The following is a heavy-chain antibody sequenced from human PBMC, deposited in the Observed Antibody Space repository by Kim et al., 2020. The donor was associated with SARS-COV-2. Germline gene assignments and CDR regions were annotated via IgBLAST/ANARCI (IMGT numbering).Heavy chain of an antibody. CDR1: GYTFTGYY. D-gene: IGHD3-22*01. CDR3: ARDRYPRTNYYDSSRYFDY. CDR2: INPNSGGT. Sequence: ASVKVSCKASGYTFTGYYMHWVRQAPGQGLEWMGWINPNSGGTNYAQKFQGRVTMTRDTSISTAYMELSRLRSDDTAVYYCARDRYPRTNYYDSSRYFDYWGQGTLVTVSS. V-gene: IGHV1-2*02. J-gene: IGHJ4*02.